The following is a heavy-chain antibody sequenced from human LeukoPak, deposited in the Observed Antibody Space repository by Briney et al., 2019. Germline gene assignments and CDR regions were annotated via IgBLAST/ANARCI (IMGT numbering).Heavy chain of an antibody. CDR3: AKLGNFASGSYSD. CDR2: ITDSAGST. D-gene: IGHD3-10*01. CDR1: GFTFSSFA. J-gene: IGHJ4*02. V-gene: IGHV3-23*01. Sequence: GGSLRLSCAASGFTFSSFAMSWVRQAPGKGLEWLTTITDSAGSTYYADSVKGRFTISRDNSKNTLYLHMNSLRAEDTAVYYCAKLGNFASGSYSDWGQGTLVTVSS.